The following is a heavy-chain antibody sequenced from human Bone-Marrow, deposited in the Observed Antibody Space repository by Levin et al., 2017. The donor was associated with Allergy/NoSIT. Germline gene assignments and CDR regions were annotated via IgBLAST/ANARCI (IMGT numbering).Heavy chain of an antibody. CDR1: GASISSGGYS. CDR2: IYYSGST. CDR3: ARDRPGDFYGMDV. V-gene: IGHV4-30-2*01. Sequence: SETLSLTCAISGASISSGGYSWSWIRQTPGQGLEWIGHIYYSGSTYYNPSLKSRVTISVDRSKNQFSLKLTSVTAADTAVYYCARDRPGDFYGMDVWGQGTTVTVSS. J-gene: IGHJ6*02.